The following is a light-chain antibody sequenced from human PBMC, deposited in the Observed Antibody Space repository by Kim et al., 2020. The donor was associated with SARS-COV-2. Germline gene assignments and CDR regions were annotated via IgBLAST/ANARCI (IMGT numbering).Light chain of an antibody. CDR3: QSYDSRLSGVV. J-gene: IGLJ2*01. Sequence: KDTRSSTGNGSNRASVYSVECYQHIPGPTPKHLIFPNNDRPSGVPDRFPGSKSGPSASLAISGLRAEDEADYYCQSYDSRLSGVVFGGGTKLTVL. V-gene: IGLV1-40*01. CDR2: PNN. CDR1: GSNRASVYS.